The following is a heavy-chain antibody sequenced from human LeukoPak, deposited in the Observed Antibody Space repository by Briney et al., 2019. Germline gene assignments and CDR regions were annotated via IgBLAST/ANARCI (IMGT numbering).Heavy chain of an antibody. CDR3: ARNPYQLPSDNWFDP. V-gene: IGHV3-23*01. J-gene: IGHJ5*02. Sequence: GGSLGLSCAASGFTFSSYAMTWVRQAPGKGLEWVSGISVSGGSTYYADSVKGRFTISRDNSKNTLYLQMNSLRAEDTAVYYCARNPYQLPSDNWFDPWGQGTLVTISS. CDR1: GFTFSSYA. D-gene: IGHD2-2*01. CDR2: ISVSGGST.